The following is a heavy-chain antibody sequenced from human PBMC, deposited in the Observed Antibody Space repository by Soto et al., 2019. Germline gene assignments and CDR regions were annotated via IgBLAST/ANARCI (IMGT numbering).Heavy chain of an antibody. V-gene: IGHV3-43*01. CDR1: GFTFDDYT. Sequence: GGSLRLSYAASGFTFDDYTMHCVRQAPGKGLEWVSLFSWDGGSTYYADSVKRRFTISRDNSKNSLYLQMNRLRTEDTALYYCAKIGSIVEPYYDFWSVSQSSWFDPWGHGTLVTVSS. CDR3: AKIGSIVEPYYDFWSVSQSSWFDP. J-gene: IGHJ5*02. D-gene: IGHD3-3*01. CDR2: FSWDGGST.